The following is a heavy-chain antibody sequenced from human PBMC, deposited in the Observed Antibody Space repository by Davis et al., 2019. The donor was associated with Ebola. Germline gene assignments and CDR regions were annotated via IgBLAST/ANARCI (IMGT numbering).Heavy chain of an antibody. J-gene: IGHJ4*02. CDR1: GYSFTDDG. Sequence: ASVKVSCKASGYSFTDDGISWVRQAPGQGLEWMGWISTYNGNTNYAQKVQGRITMTTDTSTSTAYMELRSLRSDDTARYYCARENGGYCSSTSCLTHFDYWGQGTLVTVSS. CDR3: ARENGGYCSSTSCLTHFDY. V-gene: IGHV1-18*01. CDR2: ISTYNGNT. D-gene: IGHD2-2*01.